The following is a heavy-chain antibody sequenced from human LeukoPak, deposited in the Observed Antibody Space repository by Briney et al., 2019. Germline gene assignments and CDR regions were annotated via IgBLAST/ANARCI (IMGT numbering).Heavy chain of an antibody. CDR2: ISYDGSNK. CDR3: AKDNGYYGMDV. CDR1: GFTFSSYA. J-gene: IGHJ6*02. V-gene: IGHV3-30*04. Sequence: GRSLRLSCAASGFTFSSYAMHWVRQAPGKGLEWVAVISYDGSNKYYADSVKGRFTISRDNSKNSLYLQMNSLRAEDTALYYCAKDNGYYGMDVWGQGTTVTVSS. D-gene: IGHD6-13*01.